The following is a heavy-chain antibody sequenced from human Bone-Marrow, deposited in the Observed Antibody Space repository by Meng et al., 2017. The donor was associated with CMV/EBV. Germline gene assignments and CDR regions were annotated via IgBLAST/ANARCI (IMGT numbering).Heavy chain of an antibody. J-gene: IGHJ4*02. Sequence: GSLRLSCAVYGGSFSGYYWSWIRQPPGKGLEWIGEINHSGSTNYNPSLKSRVTISVDTSKNQFSLKLSSVTAADTAVYYCARGRLYYDYVWGSYRHSLRLPTLFDYWGQGTLVTVSS. V-gene: IGHV4-34*01. CDR2: INHSGST. CDR3: ARGRLYYDYVWGSYRHSLRLPTLFDY. D-gene: IGHD3-16*02. CDR1: GGSFSGYY.